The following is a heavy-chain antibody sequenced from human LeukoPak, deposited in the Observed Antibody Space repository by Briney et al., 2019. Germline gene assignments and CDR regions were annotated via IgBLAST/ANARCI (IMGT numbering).Heavy chain of an antibody. J-gene: IGHJ4*02. Sequence: PSETLSLTCTVSGYSISSGYYWGWIRQPPGKGLEWIGSIYHSGSTYYNPSLKSRVTISVDTSKNQFSLKLSSVTAADTAVYYCARQYHDSSGYYYGEFFDYWGQGTLVTVSS. CDR1: GYSISSGYY. CDR2: IYHSGST. CDR3: ARQYHDSSGYYYGEFFDY. V-gene: IGHV4-38-2*02. D-gene: IGHD3-22*01.